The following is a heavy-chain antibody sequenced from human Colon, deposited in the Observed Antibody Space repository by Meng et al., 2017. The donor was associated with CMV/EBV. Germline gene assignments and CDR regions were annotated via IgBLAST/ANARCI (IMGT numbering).Heavy chain of an antibody. CDR3: AKGDGYNYDNWFDP. J-gene: IGHJ5*02. D-gene: IGHD5-24*01. V-gene: IGHV3-33*06. Sequence: GGSLRLSCAASGFSFSSYGMHWVRQAPGKGLEWVAVLWYDGSNKYYADSVKGRFTVSRDNSKNTLYLQMNSLRAEDTAVYYCAKGDGYNYDNWFDPWGQGTLVTVSS. CDR1: GFSFSSYG. CDR2: LWYDGSNK.